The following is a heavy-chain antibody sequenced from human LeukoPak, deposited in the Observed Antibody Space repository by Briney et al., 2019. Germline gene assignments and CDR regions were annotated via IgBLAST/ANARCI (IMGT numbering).Heavy chain of an antibody. CDR1: GLEFISYG. Sequence: GRSLRLSCAASGLEFISYGMQSVRQAPGHGPVCVSRINTDGSSTSYADSVKGRFTDSRDNAKNTLFLQVNSLRAEDTAVYFCTRELPREVTLDYWGQGTPVTVSS. V-gene: IGHV3-74*01. CDR2: INTDGSST. CDR3: TRELPREVTLDY. D-gene: IGHD2-21*02. J-gene: IGHJ4*01.